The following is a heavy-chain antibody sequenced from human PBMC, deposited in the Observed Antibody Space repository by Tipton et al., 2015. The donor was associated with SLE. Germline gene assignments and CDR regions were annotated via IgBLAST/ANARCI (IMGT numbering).Heavy chain of an antibody. Sequence: SLRLSCAASGFTFSSYGMHWVRQAPGKGLEWVAFIRYDGSNKYYADSVKGRFTISRDNSKNTLYLQMNSLRAEDTAVYYCARDCPAATCYYYYMDVWGKGTTVTVSS. CDR3: ARDCPAATCYYYYMDV. CDR1: GFTFSSYG. J-gene: IGHJ6*03. D-gene: IGHD2-2*01. V-gene: IGHV3-30*02. CDR2: IRYDGSNK.